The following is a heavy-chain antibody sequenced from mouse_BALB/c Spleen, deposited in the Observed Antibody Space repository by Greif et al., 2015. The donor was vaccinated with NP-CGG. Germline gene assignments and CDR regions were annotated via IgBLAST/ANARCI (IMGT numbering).Heavy chain of an antibody. CDR1: GFTFSSYG. D-gene: IGHD2-13*01. J-gene: IGHJ2*01. CDR2: ISGGGSYT. Sequence: EVKVVDSGGGLVKPGGSLKLPCAASGFTFSSYGMSWVRQTPEKRLEWVATISGGGSYTYYPDSVKGRFTIARDNAKNTLYRQMSSLRSEDTALYYCARRGDYYFDYWGQGTTLTVSS. V-gene: IGHV5-9-2*01. CDR3: ARRGDYYFDY.